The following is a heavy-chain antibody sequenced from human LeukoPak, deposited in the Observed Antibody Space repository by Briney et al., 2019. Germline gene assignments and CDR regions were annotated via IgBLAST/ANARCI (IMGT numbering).Heavy chain of an antibody. CDR3: ATGSDFYYAS. CDR2: ILHDGSNA. J-gene: IGHJ5*02. D-gene: IGHD3-3*01. CDR1: GFTFTRNC. Sequence: GGSLRLSCVASGFTFTRNCMHWVRQAPGKGLEWVAAILHDGSNAYYADSVKGRFTISRDDSKNTQYLQMNSLRIEDSAVYYCATGSDFYYASWGQGTLVTVSS. V-gene: IGHV3-30-3*01.